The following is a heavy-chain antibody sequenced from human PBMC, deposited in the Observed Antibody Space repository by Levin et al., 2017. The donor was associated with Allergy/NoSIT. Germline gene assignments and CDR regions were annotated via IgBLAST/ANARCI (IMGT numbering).Heavy chain of an antibody. CDR1: GLTFSDHY. CDR3: ARVGYSSGDFDY. V-gene: IGHV3-72*01. CDR2: IPNKVNSDT. J-gene: IGHJ4*02. Sequence: GESLKISCAVSGLTFSDHYMYWVRQAPGKGLEWVGRIPNKVNSDTKYAASVKGRFTISRDDSQSSLYLQMNSLKTEDTAVYYCARVGYSSGDFDYWGQGTLVTVSS. D-gene: IGHD6-25*01.